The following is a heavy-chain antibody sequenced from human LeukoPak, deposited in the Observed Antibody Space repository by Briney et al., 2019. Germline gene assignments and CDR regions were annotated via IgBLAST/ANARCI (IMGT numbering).Heavy chain of an antibody. CDR2: ISVSGSNT. CDR1: GFTFSTCV. J-gene: IGHJ5*02. D-gene: IGHD6-13*01. Sequence: GGSLRLSCAASGFTFSTCVMVWVRRAPEKGLEWVSSISVSGSNTFYTDSVKGRFTISRDNSKNTLDLQMDSLRAEDTAIYYCAKKNLLPAGGTLGSWGQGTLVTVSS. V-gene: IGHV3-23*01. CDR3: AKKNLLPAGGTLGS.